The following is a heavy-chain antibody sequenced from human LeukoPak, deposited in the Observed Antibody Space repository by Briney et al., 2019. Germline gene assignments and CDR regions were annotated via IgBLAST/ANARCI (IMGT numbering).Heavy chain of an antibody. J-gene: IGHJ4*02. CDR3: ARDQHSSGWFDY. CDR1: GGTFSSYA. CDR2: IIAIFGTA. Sequence: ASVKVSCKASGGTFSSYAISWVRQAPGQGLEWMGGIIAIFGTANYAQKFQGRVTITADESTSTAYMELSSLRSEDTAVYYCARDQHSSGWFDYWGQGTLVTVSS. D-gene: IGHD6-19*01. V-gene: IGHV1-69*13.